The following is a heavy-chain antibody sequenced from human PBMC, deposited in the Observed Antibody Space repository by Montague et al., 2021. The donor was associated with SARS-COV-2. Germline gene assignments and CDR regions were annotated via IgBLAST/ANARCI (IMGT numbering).Heavy chain of an antibody. CDR1: GFSLSTSGMC. CDR3: ARGTGTTASLDY. V-gene: IGHV2-70*11. Sequence: PALVKPTQTLTLTCTFSGFSLSTSGMCVSWIRQPPGKALEWLARIDWDDDKYYSTSLKTRLTISKDTSKNQVVLTMTNMDPVDTATYYCARGTGTTASLDYWGQGTLVTVSS. D-gene: IGHD1-7*01. CDR2: IDWDDDK. J-gene: IGHJ4*02.